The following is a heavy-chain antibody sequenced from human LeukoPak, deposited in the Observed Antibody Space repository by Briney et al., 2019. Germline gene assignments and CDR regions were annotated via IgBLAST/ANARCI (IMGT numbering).Heavy chain of an antibody. J-gene: IGHJ4*02. CDR2: ISGSGDNS. CDR3: AKDSPSAPVTSV. Sequence: GGSLRLSCTASGFIFSSYTMSWVRQAPGRGLEWVSTISGSGDNSYYADSVKGRFTISRDNSKNTLYLQTNSLRVEDTAVFYCAKDSPSAPVTSVWGQGTLVTVSS. CDR1: GFIFSSYT. D-gene: IGHD4-17*01. V-gene: IGHV3-23*01.